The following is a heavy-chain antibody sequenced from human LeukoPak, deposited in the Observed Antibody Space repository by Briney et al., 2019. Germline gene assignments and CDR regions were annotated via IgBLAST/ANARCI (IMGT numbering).Heavy chain of an antibody. J-gene: IGHJ4*02. CDR3: ARLTPYYFDY. CDR1: GGSVSSGSYY. CDR2: INTSGSI. V-gene: IGHV4-61*02. Sequence: PSETLSLTCTVSGGSVSSGSYYWSWIRQPAGKGLEWIGRINTSGSINYNPSLKSRVTISVDTSKSQFSLKLSSVTAADTAVYYCARLTPYYFDYWGQGTLVTVSS.